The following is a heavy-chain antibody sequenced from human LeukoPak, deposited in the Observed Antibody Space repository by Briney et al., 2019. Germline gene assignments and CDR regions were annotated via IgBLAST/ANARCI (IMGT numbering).Heavy chain of an antibody. CDR2: ISYDGSNK. Sequence: GGSLRLSCAASGFTFSSYAMHWVRQAPGKGLEWVAVISYDGSNKYYADSVKGRFTISRDNSKNTLYLQMNSLRAEDTAVYYCARAASGESALSSRGNYYYYGMDVWGQGTTVTVSS. CDR1: GFTFSSYA. V-gene: IGHV3-30-3*01. D-gene: IGHD6-6*01. CDR3: ARAASGESALSSRGNYYYYGMDV. J-gene: IGHJ6*02.